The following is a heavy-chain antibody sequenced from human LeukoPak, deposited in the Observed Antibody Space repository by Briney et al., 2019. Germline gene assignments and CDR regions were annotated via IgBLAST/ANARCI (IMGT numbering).Heavy chain of an antibody. J-gene: IGHJ4*02. Sequence: SETLSLTCTVSGGSISSSSYYWGWIRQPPGKGLEWIGSIYYSGSTYYNPSLKSRVTISVDTSKNQFSLKLSSVTAADTAVYYCARECDDILTGYKTYDYWGQGTLVTVSS. CDR1: GGSISSSSYY. D-gene: IGHD3-9*01. CDR3: ARECDDILTGYKTYDY. CDR2: IYYSGST. V-gene: IGHV4-39*07.